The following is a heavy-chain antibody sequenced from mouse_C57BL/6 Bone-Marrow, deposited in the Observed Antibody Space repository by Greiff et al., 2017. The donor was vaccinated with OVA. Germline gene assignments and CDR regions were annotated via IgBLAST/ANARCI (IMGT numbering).Heavy chain of an antibody. CDR1: GYTFTDYN. J-gene: IGHJ2*01. CDR2: INPNNGGT. D-gene: IGHD3-2*02. Sequence: EVQLQQSGPELVKPGASVKMSCKASGYTFTDYNMHWVKQSHGKSLEWIGYINPNNGGTSYNQKFKGKATLTVNKSSSTAYMELRSLTSEGSAVYYCARWYRLLYFDYWGQGTTLTVSS. V-gene: IGHV1-22*01. CDR3: ARWYRLLYFDY.